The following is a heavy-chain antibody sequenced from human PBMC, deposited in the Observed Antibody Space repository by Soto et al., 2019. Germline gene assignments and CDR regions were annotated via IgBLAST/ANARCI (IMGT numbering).Heavy chain of an antibody. CDR1: GGSISSSSYY. Sequence: QLQLQESGPGLVKPSETLSLTCTVSGGSISSSSYYWGWIRQPPGKGLEWIGSIYYSGSTYYNPSLKSRVTISVDTSKNQFSLKLSSVTAADTAVYYCARYGLYYYDSSGYVDYWGQGTLVTVSS. J-gene: IGHJ4*02. CDR2: IYYSGST. CDR3: ARYGLYYYDSSGYVDY. D-gene: IGHD3-22*01. V-gene: IGHV4-39*01.